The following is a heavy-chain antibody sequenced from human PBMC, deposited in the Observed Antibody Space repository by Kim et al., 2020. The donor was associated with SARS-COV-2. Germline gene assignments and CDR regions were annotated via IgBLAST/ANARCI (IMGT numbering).Heavy chain of an antibody. D-gene: IGHD2-8*01. CDR2: ISYDGSNK. CDR3: AKDGARLMGGVFDY. CDR1: GFTFSSYG. V-gene: IGHV3-30*18. Sequence: GGSLRLSCAASGFTFSSYGMHWVRQAPGKGLEWVAVISYDGSNKYYADSVKGRFTISRDNSKNTLYLQMNSLRAEDTAVYYCAKDGARLMGGVFDYWGQGTLVTVSS. J-gene: IGHJ4*02.